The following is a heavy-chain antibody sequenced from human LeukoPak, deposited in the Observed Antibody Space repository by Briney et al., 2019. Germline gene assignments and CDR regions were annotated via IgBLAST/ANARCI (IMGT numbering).Heavy chain of an antibody. CDR2: IHYDGSNK. D-gene: IGHD3-22*01. Sequence: PGGSLRLSCAASGFTFSSYGMHWVRQAPGKGLEWVAFIHYDGSNKYYADYVKGRFTISRDNSKNTLYLQMNSLRAEDTAVYYCAKEYYYDSSGYCYVPHQADAFDIWGQGTMVTVSS. V-gene: IGHV3-30*02. J-gene: IGHJ3*02. CDR3: AKEYYYDSSGYCYVPHQADAFDI. CDR1: GFTFSSYG.